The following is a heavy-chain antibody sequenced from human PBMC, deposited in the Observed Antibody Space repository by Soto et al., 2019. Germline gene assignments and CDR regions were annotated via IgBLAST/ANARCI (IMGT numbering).Heavy chain of an antibody. CDR1: GGTFSSYA. CDR3: ASSSSPRVVYYYYGMDV. CDR2: IIPIFGTA. Sequence: SVKVSCKASGGTFSSYAISWVRQAPGQGLEWMGGIIPIFGTANYAQKFQGRVTITADESTSTAYMELSSLRSEDTAVYYCASSSSPRVVYYYYGMDVWGQGTTVTVSS. J-gene: IGHJ6*02. V-gene: IGHV1-69*13. D-gene: IGHD2-21*01.